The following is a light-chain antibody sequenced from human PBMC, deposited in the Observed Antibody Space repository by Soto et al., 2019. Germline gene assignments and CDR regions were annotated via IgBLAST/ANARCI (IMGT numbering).Light chain of an antibody. CDR2: EVN. V-gene: IGLV2-8*01. CDR1: SSDVGGYNY. J-gene: IGLJ3*02. Sequence: QSALTQPPSASGSPGQSVTISCTETSSDVGGYNYVSWYQQHPGKAPKLMIYEVNKRPSGVPDRFSGSKSGNTASLTVSGLQAEDEARYYGSSHAGSNNLLFGGGTKLTVL. CDR3: SSHAGSNNLL.